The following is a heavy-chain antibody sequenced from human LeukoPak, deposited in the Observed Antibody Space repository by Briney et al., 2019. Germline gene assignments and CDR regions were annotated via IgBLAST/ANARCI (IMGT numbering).Heavy chain of an antibody. CDR1: GGSFSGYY. D-gene: IGHD3-10*01. CDR2: INHSGST. J-gene: IGHJ4*02. V-gene: IGHV4-34*01. Sequence: SETLSLTCAVYGGSFSGYYWSWIRQPPGKGLEWIGEINHSGSTNYNPSLKSRVTISVDTSKNQFSLKLSSVTAVDTAVYYCARIYGSGVDYWGQGTLVTVSS. CDR3: ARIYGSGVDY.